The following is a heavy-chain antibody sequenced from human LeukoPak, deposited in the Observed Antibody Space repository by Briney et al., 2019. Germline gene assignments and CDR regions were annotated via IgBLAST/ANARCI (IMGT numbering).Heavy chain of an antibody. Sequence: SETLSLTCTVSGGSISSSSYYWGWIRQPPGKGLEWIGSIYYSGSTYYNPSLKSRVTISVDTSKNQFSLKLSSVTAADTAVYYCAREGEAAAGHIDYWGQGTLVTVSS. V-gene: IGHV4-39*07. J-gene: IGHJ4*02. D-gene: IGHD6-13*01. CDR2: IYYSGST. CDR3: AREGEAAAGHIDY. CDR1: GGSISSSSYY.